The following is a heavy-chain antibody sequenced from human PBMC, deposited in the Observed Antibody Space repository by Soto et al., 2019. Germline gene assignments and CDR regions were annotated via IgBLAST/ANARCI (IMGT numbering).Heavy chain of an antibody. CDR3: ARDRGIAVAGFDY. D-gene: IGHD6-19*01. CDR1: GYTFTSYA. CDR2: INAGNGNT. V-gene: IGHV1-3*01. Sequence: QVQLVQSGAEVKKPGASVKVSCKASGYTFTSYAMHWVRQAPGQRLEWMGWINAGNGNTKYSQKFQGRVTITRDTSASTAYMELSSLRSEDTAVYYCARDRGIAVAGFDYWGQGTLVTVSS. J-gene: IGHJ4*02.